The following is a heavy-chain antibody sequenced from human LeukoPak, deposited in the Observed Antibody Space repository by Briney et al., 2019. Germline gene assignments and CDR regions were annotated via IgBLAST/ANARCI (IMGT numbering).Heavy chain of an antibody. J-gene: IGHJ6*03. CDR2: IFYNGNT. CDR1: DGSMSPYY. V-gene: IGHV4-59*01. CDR3: ARGGYYYLDV. Sequence: SETLSLTCTVSDGSMSPYYWSWIRQSPGKGLEWIAYIFYNGNTKYNLSLWSRVTISIDTSRSQVFLNLNSVTAADTAVYYCARGGYYYLDVWGKGTTVTVSS.